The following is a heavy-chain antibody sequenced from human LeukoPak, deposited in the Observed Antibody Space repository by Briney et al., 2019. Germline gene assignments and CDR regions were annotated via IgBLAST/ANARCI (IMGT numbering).Heavy chain of an antibody. J-gene: IGHJ5*02. CDR2: IYYSGST. CDR3: ARLNYYDSSGYYYNPGGWFDP. V-gene: IGHV4-39*07. Sequence: SETLSLTCTVSGGSISSSSYYWGWLRQPPGKGLEWIGSIYYSGSTYYNPSLKSRVTISVDTSKNQFSLKLSSVTAADTAVYYCARLNYYDSSGYYYNPGGWFDPWGQGTLVTVSS. CDR1: GGSISSSSYY. D-gene: IGHD3-22*01.